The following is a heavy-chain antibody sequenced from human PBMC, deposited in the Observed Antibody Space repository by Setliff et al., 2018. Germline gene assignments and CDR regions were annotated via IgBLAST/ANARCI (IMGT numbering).Heavy chain of an antibody. CDR1: GFSLSTSGVG. CDR2: IYWDDDK. Sequence: SGPTLVNPTQTLTLTCTFSGFSLSTSGVGVGWIRQPPGKALEWLALIYWDDDKRYSTSLKRRLTIPKDTSKTQVVLTRTNMDPVDTTTYYCARCITIFGVVIPNAFDYWGQGTLVTVS. D-gene: IGHD3-3*01. V-gene: IGHV2-5*02. CDR3: ARCITIFGVVIPNAFDY. J-gene: IGHJ4*02.